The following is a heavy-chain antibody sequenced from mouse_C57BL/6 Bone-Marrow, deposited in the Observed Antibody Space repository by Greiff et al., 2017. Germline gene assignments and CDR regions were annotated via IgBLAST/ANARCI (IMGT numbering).Heavy chain of an antibody. D-gene: IGHD2-1*01. CDR2: IHPSDSDT. CDR1: GYTFTSYW. V-gene: IGHV1-74*01. CDR3: AIGGYYGNYHETYYAMDY. J-gene: IGHJ4*01. Sequence: QVQLQQPGAELVKPGASVKVSCKASGYTFTSYWMHWVKQRPGQGLEWIGRIHPSDSDTNYNQKFKGKATLTVDNSSSTAYMQLSSLTSEDSAVYYCAIGGYYGNYHETYYAMDYWGQGTSVTVSS.